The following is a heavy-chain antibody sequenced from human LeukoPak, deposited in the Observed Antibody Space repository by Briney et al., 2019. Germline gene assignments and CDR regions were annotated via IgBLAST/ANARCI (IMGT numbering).Heavy chain of an antibody. CDR3: ARRQRPGWGDQYGMDV. V-gene: IGHV3-30*02. D-gene: IGHD6-25*01. J-gene: IGHJ6*02. Sequence: GGSLRLSCAASGFTFSSYGMHWVRQAPGKGLEWVAFIRYDGSNKYYADSVKGRFTVSRDNSKNTLYLQMNSLRAEDTAVYYCARRQRPGWGDQYGMDVWGQGTTVTVSS. CDR2: IRYDGSNK. CDR1: GFTFSSYG.